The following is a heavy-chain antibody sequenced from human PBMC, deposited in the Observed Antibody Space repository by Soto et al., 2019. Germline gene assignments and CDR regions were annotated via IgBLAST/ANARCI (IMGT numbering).Heavy chain of an antibody. J-gene: IGHJ4*02. D-gene: IGHD5-18*01. V-gene: IGHV4-31*03. Sequence: SETLSLTCTVSGGSISSGGYYWSWIRQHPGKGLEWIGYIYYSGSTYYNPSLKSRVTISVDTSKNQFSLKLSSVTAADTAVYYCARGDADTAIVTLDPHYFDYWGQGTLVTVYS. CDR1: GGSISSGGYY. CDR3: ARGDADTAIVTLDPHYFDY. CDR2: IYYSGST.